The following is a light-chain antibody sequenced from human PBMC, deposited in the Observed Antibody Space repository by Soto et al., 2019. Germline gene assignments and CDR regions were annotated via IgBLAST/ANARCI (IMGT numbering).Light chain of an antibody. J-gene: IGLJ2*01. CDR2: EVS. Sequence: QSALTQPASVSGSPGQSITISCTGTSDDVGGYDYVSWYQHYPGKAPKLIISEVSNRPSGVSDRFSGSRSGNTASLTISGLQAEDEADYYCSSYTGNTTPLFGGGTKLTVL. CDR3: SSYTGNTTPL. V-gene: IGLV2-14*01. CDR1: SDDVGGYDY.